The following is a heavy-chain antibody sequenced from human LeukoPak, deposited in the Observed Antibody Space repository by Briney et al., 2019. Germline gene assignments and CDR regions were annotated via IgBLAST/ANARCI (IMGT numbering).Heavy chain of an antibody. CDR1: GGSISSSSYY. J-gene: IGHJ4*02. D-gene: IGHD6-19*01. V-gene: IGHV4-39*01. CDR2: IYYSGST. Sequence: SETLSLTCTVSGGSISSSSYYWGWIRQPPGKGLEWIGSIYYSGSTYYNPSLKCRVTISVDMSKNQFSLKLSSVTAADTAVYYCARPHISSGWYVYWGQGTLVTVSS. CDR3: ARPHISSGWYVY.